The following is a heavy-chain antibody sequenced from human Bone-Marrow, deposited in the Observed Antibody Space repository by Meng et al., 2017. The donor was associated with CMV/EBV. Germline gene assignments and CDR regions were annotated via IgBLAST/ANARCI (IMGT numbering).Heavy chain of an antibody. V-gene: IGHV1-69*10. Sequence: SVKVSCKASGGTFSSYAISWVRQAPGQGLEWMGGIIPILGIANYAQKFQGRVTITADKSTSTAYMELSSLRSDDTAVYYCARTKFGELGAYYFDYWGQGTLVTVSS. D-gene: IGHD3-10*01. CDR1: GGTFSSYA. CDR3: ARTKFGELGAYYFDY. J-gene: IGHJ4*02. CDR2: IIPILGIA.